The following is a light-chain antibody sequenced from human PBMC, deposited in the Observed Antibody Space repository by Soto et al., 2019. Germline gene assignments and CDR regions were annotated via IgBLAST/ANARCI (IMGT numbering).Light chain of an antibody. J-gene: IGLJ1*01. CDR1: SSNIGAGYE. CDR2: ENN. V-gene: IGLV1-40*01. CDR3: QCYYSSLSGYV. Sequence: QSVLTQPPSVSEAPGQRVTISCTGSSSNIGAGYEAHWYQQVPGTAPKLLIYENNNRPSGVPDRFSGSKSGTSASLAITGRQAEDDAEDYCQCYYSSLSGYVFGTGTKLTVL.